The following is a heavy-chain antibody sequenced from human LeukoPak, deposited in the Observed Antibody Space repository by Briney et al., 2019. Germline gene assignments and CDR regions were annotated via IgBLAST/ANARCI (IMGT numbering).Heavy chain of an antibody. J-gene: IGHJ3*02. CDR3: AKVGNRYSSSWSTGYAFDI. D-gene: IGHD6-13*01. V-gene: IGHV3-23*01. Sequence: GGSLRLSCAASGFTFSSYAMSWVRQAPGKGLEWVSAISGSGGSTYYADSVKGRFTISRDDSKNTLYLQMNSLRAEDTAVYYCAKVGNRYSSSWSTGYAFDIWGQGTMVTVSS. CDR2: ISGSGGST. CDR1: GFTFSSYA.